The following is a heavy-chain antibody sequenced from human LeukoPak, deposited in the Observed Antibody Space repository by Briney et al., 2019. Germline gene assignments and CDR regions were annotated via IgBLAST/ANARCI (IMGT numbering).Heavy chain of an antibody. D-gene: IGHD1-14*01. CDR2: INPGGSSI. CDR3: ARSNQADDY. V-gene: IGHV3-74*01. Sequence: GGSLRLFCAASGFTFRSYWMHWARQVPGKGLVWASRINPGGSSIAYADSVKGRFTISRDNAKNTLYLQMDSLSAEDTAVYYCARSNQADDYWGQGTLVTVSS. J-gene: IGHJ4*02. CDR1: GFTFRSYW.